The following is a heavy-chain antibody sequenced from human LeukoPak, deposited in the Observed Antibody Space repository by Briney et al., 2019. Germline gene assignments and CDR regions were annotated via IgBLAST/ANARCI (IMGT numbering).Heavy chain of an antibody. V-gene: IGHV4-61*01. CDR1: GGSVSSGSHY. CDR2: IYYGGST. Sequence: SETLSLTCTVSGGSVSSGSHYWSWIRQPPGKGLEWIGYIYYGGSTNYNPSLKSRVTISVDTSKNQFSLKLSSVTAADTAVYYCASSLWTYDILTGYGYWGQGTLVTVSS. J-gene: IGHJ4*02. D-gene: IGHD3-9*01. CDR3: ASSLWTYDILTGYGY.